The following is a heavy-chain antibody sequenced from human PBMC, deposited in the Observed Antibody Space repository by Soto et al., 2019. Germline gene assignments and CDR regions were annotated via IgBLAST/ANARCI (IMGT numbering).Heavy chain of an antibody. CDR3: ARGRFRRTWFDP. Sequence: ASVKVSCKASGDTFTNYDIHWVRQATGQGLEWMGWMNPDSGNTGQSKRFQGRVTMTRDTSVSTAYMEMSSLRSEDTAVYYCARGRFRRTWFDPWGQGTLVTVSS. J-gene: IGHJ5*02. CDR1: GDTFTNYD. V-gene: IGHV1-8*01. CDR2: MNPDSGNT. D-gene: IGHD3-16*01.